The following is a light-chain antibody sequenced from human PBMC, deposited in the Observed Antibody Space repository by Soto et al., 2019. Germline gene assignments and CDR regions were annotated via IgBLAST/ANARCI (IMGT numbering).Light chain of an antibody. CDR3: AAWDDSLSVVV. CDR1: SSNIGSKY. Sequence: QSVLTQPPSASGTPGQRVTMSCSGSSSNIGSKYVYWYQQLPGTAPKLLIYRNNQRPSGVPDRFSGSNSGTSAFLAISGLRSEDEADYYCAAWDDSLSVVVFGGGTKVTVL. J-gene: IGLJ2*01. CDR2: RNN. V-gene: IGLV1-47*01.